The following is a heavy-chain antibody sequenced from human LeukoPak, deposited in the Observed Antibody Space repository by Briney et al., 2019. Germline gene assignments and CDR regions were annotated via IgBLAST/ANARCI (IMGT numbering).Heavy chain of an antibody. D-gene: IGHD2-2*01. Sequence: GGSLRLSSAASGFSFRSFAMSWVRQAPGKGLEWVSGISDSGGDTRYADSVKGRFTISRDNSRNTLYLQMNNLRDEDTATYYCASKNSGPYPFSYWGQGTLVTVSS. V-gene: IGHV3-23*01. CDR2: ISDSGGDT. CDR3: ASKNSGPYPFSY. CDR1: GFSFRSFA. J-gene: IGHJ1*01.